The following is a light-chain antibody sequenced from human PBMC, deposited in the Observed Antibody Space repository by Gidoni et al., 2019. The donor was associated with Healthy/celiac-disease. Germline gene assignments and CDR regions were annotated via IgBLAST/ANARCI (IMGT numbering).Light chain of an antibody. CDR3: YQYNNWPSIT. Sequence: DIVMTQSPATLSVSPGERATLSCRASQSVSSNLAWYQQKPGQAPMLLLYGASTSAPGIPARFSGSGSGTAFTPSISSMQSEDFAASYCYQYNNWPSITFGQGTRLEIK. CDR1: QSVSSN. CDR2: GAS. V-gene: IGKV3-15*01. J-gene: IGKJ5*01.